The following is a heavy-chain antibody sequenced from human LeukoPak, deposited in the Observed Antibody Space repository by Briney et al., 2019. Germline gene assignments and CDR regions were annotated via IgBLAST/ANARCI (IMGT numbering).Heavy chain of an antibody. V-gene: IGHV3-30*09. Sequence: GRSVSLSCAASGFNFKTHSIHWVRQAPGKGLDWVAGISYDGDNKYYADSVKGRFAVSRDNSKNTVDLQMDSLTPEDTGLYYCARGYHGSGGTYSDYWGQGSLVTVSS. CDR2: ISYDGDNK. CDR1: GFNFKTHS. CDR3: ARGYHGSGGTYSDY. J-gene: IGHJ4*02. D-gene: IGHD3-10*01.